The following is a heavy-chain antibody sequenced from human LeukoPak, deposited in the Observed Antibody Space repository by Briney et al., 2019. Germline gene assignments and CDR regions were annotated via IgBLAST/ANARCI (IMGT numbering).Heavy chain of an antibody. Sequence: ASVKASCKASGYTFTSYDINWVRQATGQGLEWMGWMNPNSGNTGYAQKFQGRVTMTRNTSISTAYMELSSLRSEDTAVYYCARVIRDIVVVPAAMKDWGQGTLVTVSS. V-gene: IGHV1-8*01. D-gene: IGHD2-2*01. CDR1: GYTFTSYD. J-gene: IGHJ4*02. CDR3: ARVIRDIVVVPAAMKD. CDR2: MNPNSGNT.